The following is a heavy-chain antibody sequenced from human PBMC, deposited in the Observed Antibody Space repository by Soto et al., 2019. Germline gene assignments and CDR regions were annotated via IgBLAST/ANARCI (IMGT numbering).Heavy chain of an antibody. CDR1: AYTFTSYG. CDR3: VRETTGYEDY. D-gene: IGHD5-12*01. CDR2: ISAYNGKT. Sequence: QVPLVQSGAEVKKPGASVKVSCKASAYTFTSYGISWVRQAPGQGLEWMGWISAYNGKTNYAQKFXXRVTMTTDTSTNTAYMELRSLRSDDTAVYYCVRETTGYEDYWGQGTLVTVSS. V-gene: IGHV1-18*01. J-gene: IGHJ4*02.